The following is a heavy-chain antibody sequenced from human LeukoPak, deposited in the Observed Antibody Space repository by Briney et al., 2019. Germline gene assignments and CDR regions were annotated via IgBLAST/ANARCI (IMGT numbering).Heavy chain of an antibody. J-gene: IGHJ3*02. CDR1: GGSISSYY. CDR3: ARGLSIFGVDAFDI. V-gene: IGHV4-4*07. CDR2: IYTSGST. Sequence: SETLSLTRTVSGGSISSYYWSWIRQPAGKGLEWIGRIYTSGSTNYNPSLKSRVTMSVDTSKNQFSLKLSSVTAADTAVYYCARGLSIFGVDAFDIWGQGTMVTVSS. D-gene: IGHD3-3*01.